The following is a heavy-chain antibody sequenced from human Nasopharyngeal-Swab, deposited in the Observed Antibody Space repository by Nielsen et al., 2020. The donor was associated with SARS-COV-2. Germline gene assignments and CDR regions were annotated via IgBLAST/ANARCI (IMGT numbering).Heavy chain of an antibody. J-gene: IGHJ4*02. CDR3: ARGCGGDCYSGFDY. D-gene: IGHD2-21*02. Sequence: WIRQPPGKGLEWVSFISSRSSTIYYADSMKGRFTISRDNAKDSLYLQMNSLRDEDTAVYFCARGCGGDCYSGFDYWGQGTLVTVSS. V-gene: IGHV3-48*02. CDR2: ISSRSSTI.